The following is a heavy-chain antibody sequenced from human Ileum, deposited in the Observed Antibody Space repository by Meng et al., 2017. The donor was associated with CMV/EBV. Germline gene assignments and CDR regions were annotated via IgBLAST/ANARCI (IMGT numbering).Heavy chain of an antibody. D-gene: IGHD2-2*03. CDR3: ARLDIVVVPAAMFYVAFDI. CDR1: GGSISSSRYY. CDR2: IYYSGST. Sequence: SETLSLTCTVSGGSISSSRYYWGWIRQPPGKGLEWIGSIYYSGSTYYNPSLKSRVTISVDTSKNQFSLKLGSVSAADTAVYYCARLDIVVVPAAMFYVAFDIWGQGTMVTVSS. J-gene: IGHJ3*02. V-gene: IGHV4-39*01.